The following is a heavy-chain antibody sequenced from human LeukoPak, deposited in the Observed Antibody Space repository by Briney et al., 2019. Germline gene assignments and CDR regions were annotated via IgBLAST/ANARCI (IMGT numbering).Heavy chain of an antibody. CDR2: MSYDGSNK. J-gene: IGHJ5*02. CDR3: AKDSKQWLVGLGWLDP. CDR1: GFIFSTYG. D-gene: IGHD6-19*01. Sequence: GRSLRLSCAASGFIFSTYGMHWVRQAPGKGLEWVAVMSYDGSNKYYADSVKGRFTISRDNSKDTLYLQMNSLRAKDTAVYYCAKDSKQWLVGLGWLDPWGQGTLVTVSS. V-gene: IGHV3-30*18.